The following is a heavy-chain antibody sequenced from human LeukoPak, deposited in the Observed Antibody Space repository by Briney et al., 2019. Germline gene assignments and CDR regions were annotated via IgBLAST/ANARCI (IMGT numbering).Heavy chain of an antibody. CDR3: AKGSYDSSGYYAPGDVFFDY. CDR1: GFTFSGSA. CDR2: IRSTANGYAT. J-gene: IGHJ4*02. D-gene: IGHD3-22*01. Sequence: GGSLRLSCAASGFTFSGSALHWVRQASGKGLEWVGRIRSTANGYATAYAASVKGRFTISRDDSKNTAYLQMDSLKTEDTAVYYCAKGSYDSSGYYAPGDVFFDYWGQGTLVTVSS. V-gene: IGHV3-73*01.